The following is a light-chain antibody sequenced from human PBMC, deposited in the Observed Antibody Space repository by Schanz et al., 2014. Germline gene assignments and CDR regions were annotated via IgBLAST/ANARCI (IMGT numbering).Light chain of an antibody. J-gene: IGLJ3*02. CDR1: SSNIGARYD. V-gene: IGLV1-40*01. CDR3: AAWDDSLNGWV. Sequence: QSVLTQPPSVSGAPGQRVTISCTGSSSNIGARYDVHWYQQLPGTAPRLLIYGNTNRPSGVPDRFSGSKSGTSASLAISGLQSEDEADYYCAAWDDSLNGWVFGGGTKLTVL. CDR2: GNT.